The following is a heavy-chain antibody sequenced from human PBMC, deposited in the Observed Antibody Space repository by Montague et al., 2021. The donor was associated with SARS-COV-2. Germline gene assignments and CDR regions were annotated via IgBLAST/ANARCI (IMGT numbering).Heavy chain of an antibody. CDR1: GFTFSNYA. Sequence: SLRLSCAASGFTFSNYAMTWVRQAPGKGPEWVSALSGSGGKTYYADSVKGRFAISRDNSKNTLYLPMKSLSADDTAIYYCAKGREWVTMNVDPPCYSYGLDVGGQGTTVTVSS. J-gene: IGHJ6*02. D-gene: IGHD3-3*01. CDR3: AKGREWVTMNVDPPCYSYGLDV. V-gene: IGHV3-23*01. CDR2: LSGSGGKT.